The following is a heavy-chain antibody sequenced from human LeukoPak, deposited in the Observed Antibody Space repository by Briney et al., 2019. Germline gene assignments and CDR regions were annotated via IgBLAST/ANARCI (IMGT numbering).Heavy chain of an antibody. J-gene: IGHJ4*02. CDR3: ARSPLYDAAPSDY. V-gene: IGHV4-59*02. D-gene: IGHD3-3*01. CDR2: IYYSGST. CDR1: GGSVTGYY. Sequence: SETLSLTCTVSGGSVTGYYWNWIRQAPGKGLEWIGYIYYSGSTNYSPSLKSRVTISVDTSKNQFSLKLSSVTAADTAVYYCARSPLYDAAPSDYSGQGTLVTVSS.